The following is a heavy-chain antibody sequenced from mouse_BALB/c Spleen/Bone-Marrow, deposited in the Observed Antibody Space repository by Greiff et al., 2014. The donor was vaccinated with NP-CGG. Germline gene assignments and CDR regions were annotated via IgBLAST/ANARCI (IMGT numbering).Heavy chain of an antibody. CDR3: ARELGLRLAY. CDR2: ILPGSDST. Sequence: VQLVESGAELMKPGASVKISCKATGYTFSSYWIEWVKQRPGHGLEWIGEILPGSDSTNYNEKFKGKATFTADTSSNTAYMQLSSLTSEDSAVYYCARELGLRLAYWGQGTLVTVSA. CDR1: GYTFSSYW. D-gene: IGHD3-1*01. V-gene: IGHV1-9*01. J-gene: IGHJ3*01.